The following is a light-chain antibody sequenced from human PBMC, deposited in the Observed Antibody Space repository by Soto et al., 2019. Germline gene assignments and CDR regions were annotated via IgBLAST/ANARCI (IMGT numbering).Light chain of an antibody. CDR2: GAS. Sequence: ETVMTQSPATLSVSPGERATLSCRASQSVNSNLAWYQQKLGQAPRVLIYGASTRATGIPDRFSGSGSGTDFTLTISSLESEDSGIYYCQQRYNWLTFGGGTKVDIK. CDR3: QQRYNWLT. V-gene: IGKV3-15*01. CDR1: QSVNSN. J-gene: IGKJ4*01.